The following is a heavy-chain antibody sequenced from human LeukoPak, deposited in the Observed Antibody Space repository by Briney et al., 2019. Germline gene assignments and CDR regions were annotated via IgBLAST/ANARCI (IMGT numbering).Heavy chain of an antibody. J-gene: IGHJ4*02. CDR2: NYPGDSDT. CDR3: ARRTDYSNYVGLVD. Sequence: GESLKISCKGSGHSFISYWIGWVRQMPGKGLEWMGINYPGDSDTRYSPSFQGQVTISADKSISTAYLQWSSLKASDTAMYYCARRTDYSNYVGLVDWGQGTLVTVSS. D-gene: IGHD4-11*01. V-gene: IGHV5-51*01. CDR1: GHSFISYW.